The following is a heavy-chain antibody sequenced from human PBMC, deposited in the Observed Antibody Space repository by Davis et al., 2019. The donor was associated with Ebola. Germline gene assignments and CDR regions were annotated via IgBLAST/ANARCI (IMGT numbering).Heavy chain of an antibody. J-gene: IGHJ4*02. CDR2: ISAYNGNT. CDR3: ARDLSDIVVVPAAPGDY. CDR1: GYTFTSYG. V-gene: IGHV1-18*01. D-gene: IGHD2-2*01. Sequence: ASVKVSCKASGYTFTSYGISWVRQAPGQGLEWMGWISAYNGNTNYAQKLQGRVTMTTDTSTSTAYMELRSLRSDDTAVYYCARDLSDIVVVPAAPGDYWGQGTLVTVSS.